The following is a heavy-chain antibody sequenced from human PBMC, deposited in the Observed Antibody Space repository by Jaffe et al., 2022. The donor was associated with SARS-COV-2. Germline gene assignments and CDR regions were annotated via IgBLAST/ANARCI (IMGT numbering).Heavy chain of an antibody. CDR1: GGSISSSNW. V-gene: IGHV4-4*02. CDR2: IYHSGST. Sequence: QVQLQESGPGLVKPSGTLSLTCAVSGGSISSSNWWSWVRQPPGKGLEWIGEIYHSGSTNYNPSLKSRVTISVDKSKNQFSLKLSSVTAADTAVYYCARASYYYDSSGYYYVVDYWGQGTLVTVSS. J-gene: IGHJ4*02. CDR3: ARASYYYDSSGYYYVVDY. D-gene: IGHD3-22*01.